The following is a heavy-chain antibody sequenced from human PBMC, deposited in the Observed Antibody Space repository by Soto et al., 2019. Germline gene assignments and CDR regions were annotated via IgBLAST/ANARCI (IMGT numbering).Heavy chain of an antibody. CDR1: GFTFTNFA. CDR2: ISAGGDST. J-gene: IGHJ3*01. Sequence: EVQLLESGGGLAQPGGSLRLSCAVSGFTFTNFAMSWVRQAPWKGLEWVSVISAGGDSTYNADSVKGRFTISRDNSNNRLFLQMSSLRAEDTALYYCAKARPSGGYYDVEAFDLWGQGTMVTVSS. V-gene: IGHV3-23*01. CDR3: AKARPSGGYYDVEAFDL. D-gene: IGHD3-3*01.